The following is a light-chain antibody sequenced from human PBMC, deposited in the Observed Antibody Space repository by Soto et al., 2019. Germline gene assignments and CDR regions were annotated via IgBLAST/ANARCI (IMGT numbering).Light chain of an antibody. CDR1: LNIGDS. CDR2: AAY. CDR3: QPSYKSPLT. J-gene: IGKJ4*01. Sequence: IQRTQCASSISAALGDRFTITCVASLNIGDSLSWFQQKAGKASKLLIYAAYNLQSGVPPRFSGSGSGSEFTLTISSLQPEDLATYYCQPSYKSPLTVGGGTQVEIK. V-gene: IGKV1-39*01.